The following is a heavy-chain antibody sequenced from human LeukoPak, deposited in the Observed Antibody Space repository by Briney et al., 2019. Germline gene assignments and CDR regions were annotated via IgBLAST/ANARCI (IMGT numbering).Heavy chain of an antibody. J-gene: IGHJ4*02. CDR2: FYSGGTT. V-gene: IGHV3-53*01. CDR1: GFIVSSNY. D-gene: IGHD1-7*01. Sequence: PGGSLRLSCAASGFIVSSNYMSWVRQAPGKGLEWVSAFYSGGTTYYADSVKGRFTISSDNSRNTLYLQMNSLRAEDTAVYYCAGTGGTISVYDYWGQGTLVTVSS. CDR3: AGTGGTISVYDY.